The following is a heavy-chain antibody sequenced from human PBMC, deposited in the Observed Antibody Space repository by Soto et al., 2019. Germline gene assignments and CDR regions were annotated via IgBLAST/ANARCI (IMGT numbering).Heavy chain of an antibody. CDR1: GGSINSGGYY. V-gene: IGHV4-31*03. CDR2: IFYSGST. CDR3: ARNSISKKIDY. Sequence: QVQLQESGPGLVKPSQTLSLTCSVSGGSINSGGYYWTWIRQHPGKGVEWIGNIFYSGSTSYTPSLKSRLTISIDTSKTHFSLKLSSVTAADTAVYYCARNSISKKIDYWGQGTLVTVSS. D-gene: IGHD3-22*01. J-gene: IGHJ4*02.